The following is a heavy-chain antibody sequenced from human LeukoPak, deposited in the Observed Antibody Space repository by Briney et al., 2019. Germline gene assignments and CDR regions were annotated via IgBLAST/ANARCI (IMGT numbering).Heavy chain of an antibody. V-gene: IGHV3-21*01. CDR1: GFTFSSYS. CDR3: ASQRSSGSYRWFDP. J-gene: IGHJ5*02. D-gene: IGHD1-26*01. CDR2: ISSSSSYI. Sequence: GGSLRLSCAASGFTFSSYSMNWVRQAPGKGLEWVSSISSSSSYIYYADSVKGRFTISRDNAKNSLYLQMNSLRAEDTAVYYCASQRSSGSYRWFDPWGQGTLVTVSS.